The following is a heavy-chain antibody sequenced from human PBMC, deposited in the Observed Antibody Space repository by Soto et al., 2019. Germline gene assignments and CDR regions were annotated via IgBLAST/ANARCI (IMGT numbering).Heavy chain of an antibody. CDR3: ARAEDTDTAMDNYYYYGMDV. J-gene: IGHJ6*02. V-gene: IGHV1-18*04. Sequence: ASVKVSCKASGYTFTSYGISWVRQAPGQGLEWMGWISAYNGNTNYAQKLQGRVTITADESTSTAYMELSSLRSEDTAVYYCARAEDTDTAMDNYYYYGMDVWGQGTTVTVSS. D-gene: IGHD5-18*01. CDR2: ISAYNGNT. CDR1: GYTFTSYG.